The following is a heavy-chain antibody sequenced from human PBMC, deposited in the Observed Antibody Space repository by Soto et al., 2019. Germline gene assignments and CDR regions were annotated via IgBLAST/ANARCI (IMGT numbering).Heavy chain of an antibody. V-gene: IGHV3-30-3*01. CDR3: ARALGVGVAGWSGPQGF. CDR2: IADDGRNK. J-gene: IGHJ4*02. CDR1: GFTFNNFA. Sequence: QVQLVESGGGVVQPGGSRRLSCAASGFTFNNFAIHWVRQAPGKGLQWLAAIADDGRNKYYADSVKGRFTLSRDNSRGTLFLQMDSLTSDDAGVYYCARALGVGVAGWSGPQGFWGQGTHVIVSS. D-gene: IGHD6-19*01.